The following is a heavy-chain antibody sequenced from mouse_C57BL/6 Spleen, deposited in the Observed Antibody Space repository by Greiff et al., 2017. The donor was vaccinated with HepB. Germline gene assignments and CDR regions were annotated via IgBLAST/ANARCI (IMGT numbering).Heavy chain of an antibody. J-gene: IGHJ2*01. V-gene: IGHV2-2*01. D-gene: IGHD2-4*01. CDR1: GFSLTSYG. CDR2: IWSGGST. Sequence: QVQLKESGPGLVQPSQSLSITCTVSGFSLTSYGVHWVRQSPGKGLEWLGVIWSGGSTDYNAAFISRLSISKDNSKSQVFFKMNSLQADDTAIYYCARNRWDDYSYYFDYWGQGTTLTVSS. CDR3: ARNRWDDYSYYFDY.